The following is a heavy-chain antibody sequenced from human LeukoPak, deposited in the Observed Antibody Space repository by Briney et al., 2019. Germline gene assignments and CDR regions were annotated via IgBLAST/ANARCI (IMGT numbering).Heavy chain of an antibody. J-gene: IGHJ4*02. V-gene: IGHV1-8*01. D-gene: IGHD3-10*01. CDR3: ARDYRGSESPSIY. CDR2: MNPNSGNT. Sequence: ASVKVSCKASGYSFTSYDISWVRQASGQGLEWMGWMNPNSGNTGSAKKFQDRLTMTRDTSTGTAYMELTSLRSDDTAVYYCARDYRGSESPSIYWGQGTLVTVSS. CDR1: GYSFTSYD.